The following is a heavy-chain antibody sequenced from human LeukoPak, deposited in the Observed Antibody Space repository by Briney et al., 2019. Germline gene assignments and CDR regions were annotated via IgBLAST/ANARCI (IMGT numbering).Heavy chain of an antibody. V-gene: IGHV3-73*01. D-gene: IGHD3-10*01. Sequence: GGSLRLSCAASGFTFSGSALHWVRQASGKGLGWVGRLRSTANGYATAYAAWVEGRVTISRDDSKNTAYLQMDSLKTEDTAVYYCTGNYYGSGSYADFDYWGQGTLVTVSS. CDR2: LRSTANGYAT. J-gene: IGHJ4*02. CDR1: GFTFSGSA. CDR3: TGNYYGSGSYADFDY.